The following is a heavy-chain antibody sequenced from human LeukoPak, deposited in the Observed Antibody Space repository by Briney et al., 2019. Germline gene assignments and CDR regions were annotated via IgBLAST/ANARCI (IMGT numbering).Heavy chain of an antibody. CDR3: ARDCGGGAPCFDS. V-gene: IGHV3-7*03. CDR2: IKQDGTEK. CDR1: GVTFSNYW. D-gene: IGHD3-16*01. Sequence: GGSLRLSCEASGVTFSNYWMSWVRQAPGVGPEWLANIKQDGTEKFYMASVRGRFIISRDNAKSSLYLQMNSLRVEDTAVYYCARDCGGGAPCFDSWGQGTLVTVSS. J-gene: IGHJ4*02.